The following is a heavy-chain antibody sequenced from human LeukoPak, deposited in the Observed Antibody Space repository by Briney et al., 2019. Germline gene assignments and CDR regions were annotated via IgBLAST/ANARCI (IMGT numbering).Heavy chain of an antibody. J-gene: IGHJ4*02. Sequence: SETLSLTCTVSGGSISSDTYYWGWIRQPPGKGLEWIGTIYCSGYTYYNPSLNSRVIISVDTSKNQFSLRLSSVTAADTAIYYCAKHYHNDAQASFHYWGRGTLVTVSS. CDR1: GGSISSDTYY. CDR2: IYCSGYT. CDR3: AKHYHNDAQASFHY. V-gene: IGHV4-39*01. D-gene: IGHD3-22*01.